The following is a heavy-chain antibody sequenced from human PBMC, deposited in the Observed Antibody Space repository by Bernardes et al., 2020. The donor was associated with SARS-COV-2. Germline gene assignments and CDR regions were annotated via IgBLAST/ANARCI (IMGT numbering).Heavy chain of an antibody. Sequence: GGSLRLSCAASGFTFNTYALSWVHQAPGKGLQWVASISAGADIRYYADSVMGRFTISRANSKNTLFLQLSSLRTEDTAFYYCARSRTGAVAGTLDNWGQGTLVTVSS. V-gene: IGHV3-23*01. D-gene: IGHD6-19*01. J-gene: IGHJ4*02. CDR2: ISAGADIR. CDR3: ARSRTGAVAGTLDN. CDR1: GFTFNTYA.